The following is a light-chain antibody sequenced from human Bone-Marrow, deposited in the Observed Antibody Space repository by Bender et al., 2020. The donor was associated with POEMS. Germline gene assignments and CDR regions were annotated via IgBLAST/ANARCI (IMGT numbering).Light chain of an antibody. Sequence: QSALTQPASVSGSPGQSITISCTGTSSDIGGYNYVSWYQQYPGKVPKLMIYDVSTRPSGVSNRFSGSKSGNTASLTISGLQAEDEADYYCSSYTSSSTPVVFGGGTKLTVL. J-gene: IGLJ2*01. V-gene: IGLV2-14*01. CDR3: SSYTSSSTPVV. CDR1: SSDIGGYNY. CDR2: DVS.